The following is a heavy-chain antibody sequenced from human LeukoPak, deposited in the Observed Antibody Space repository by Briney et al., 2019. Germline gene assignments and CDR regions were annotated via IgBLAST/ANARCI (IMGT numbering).Heavy chain of an antibody. J-gene: IGHJ4*02. CDR2: IIPILGIA. D-gene: IGHD6-13*01. CDR1: GGTFSSYT. V-gene: IGHV1-69*02. CDR3: ARAQQQLDGPFDY. Sequence: SVKVSCKASGGTFSSYTISWVRQAPGQGLEWMGRIIPILGIANYAQKFQGRVTITADKSTSTAYMELSSLRCEDTAVYYCARAQQQLDGPFDYWGQGTLVTVSS.